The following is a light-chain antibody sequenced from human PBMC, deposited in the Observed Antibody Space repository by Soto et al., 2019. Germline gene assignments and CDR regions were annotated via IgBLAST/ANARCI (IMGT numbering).Light chain of an antibody. CDR3: QQYGSSPTWT. V-gene: IGKV3-20*01. J-gene: IGKJ1*01. Sequence: IVLTQSPATLSLSPWERATLSCRASQSVSSYLAWYQQKPGQAPRLLIYGASTRATGIPDRFSGSGSGTDFTLTISRLEPEDSAVYYCQQYGSSPTWTFGQGTKVDIK. CDR2: GAS. CDR1: QSVSSY.